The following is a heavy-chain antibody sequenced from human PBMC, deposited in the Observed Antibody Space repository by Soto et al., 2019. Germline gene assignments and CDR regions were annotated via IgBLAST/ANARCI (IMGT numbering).Heavy chain of an antibody. J-gene: IGHJ6*02. V-gene: IGHV3-30*03. CDR1: GFTFSSYG. CDR2: ISYDGSNK. CDR3: ATVLRFLEWLPSGYGMDV. Sequence: ESGGGVVQPGRSLRLSCAASGFTFSSYGMHWVRQAPGKGLEWVAVISYDGSNKYYADSVKGRFTISRDNSKNTLYLQMNSLRAEDTAVYYCATVLRFLEWLPSGYGMDVWGQGTTVTVSS. D-gene: IGHD3-3*01.